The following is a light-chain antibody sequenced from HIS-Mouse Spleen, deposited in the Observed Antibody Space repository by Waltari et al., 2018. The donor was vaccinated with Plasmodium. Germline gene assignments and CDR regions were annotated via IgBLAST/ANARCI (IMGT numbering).Light chain of an antibody. V-gene: IGKV1-39*01. Sequence: DIQMTQSPSSLSASVGDRVTITCRASQGISNNLNWYQQKPGKTPKLLIYAAPSLQSGIPSRVSDSGSGADYTLTIRSLQPEDFATYYCQQSDSTPRTFGPGTKVDIK. J-gene: IGKJ3*01. CDR3: QQSDSTPRT. CDR2: AAP. CDR1: QGISNN.